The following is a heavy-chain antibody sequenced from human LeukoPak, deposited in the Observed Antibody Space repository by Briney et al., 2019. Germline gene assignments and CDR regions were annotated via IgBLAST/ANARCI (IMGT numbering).Heavy chain of an antibody. CDR1: GGSISSYY. CDR2: IYYSGST. J-gene: IGHJ3*02. Sequence: PSETLSLTCTVSGGSISSYYWSWIRQPPGKGLEWIGYIYYSGSTNYNPSLKSRVTMSVDTSKNQFSLKLSSVTVADTAVYYCARDKDYFDSGGAFDIWGQGTMVTVSS. D-gene: IGHD3-22*01. V-gene: IGHV4-59*01. CDR3: ARDKDYFDSGGAFDI.